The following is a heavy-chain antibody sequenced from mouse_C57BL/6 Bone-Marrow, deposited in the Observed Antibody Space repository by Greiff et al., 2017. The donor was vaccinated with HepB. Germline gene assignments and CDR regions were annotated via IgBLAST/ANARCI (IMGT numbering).Heavy chain of an antibody. CDR3: ARLNGNYLSY. Sequence: EVKLVESGGGLVKPGGSLKLSCAASGFTFSSYTMSWVRQIPEKRLEWVATISGGGGNTYYPDSVKGRFTISRDNAKNTLYLQMSSLRSEDTALYYCARLNGNYLSYWGQGTLVTVSA. V-gene: IGHV5-9*01. J-gene: IGHJ3*01. CDR1: GFTFSSYT. CDR2: ISGGGGNT. D-gene: IGHD2-1*01.